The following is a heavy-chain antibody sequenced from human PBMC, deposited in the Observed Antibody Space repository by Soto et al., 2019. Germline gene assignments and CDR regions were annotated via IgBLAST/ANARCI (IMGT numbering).Heavy chain of an antibody. CDR1: GGSTSSGGYY. CDR3: ARGGNAYYDFWSGYYQYNWFDP. J-gene: IGHJ5*02. D-gene: IGHD3-3*01. V-gene: IGHV4-31*03. CDR2: IYYSGST. Sequence: PSETLSLTCTVSGGSTSSGGYYWSWIRQHPGKGLEWIGYIYYSGSTYYNPSLKSRVTISVDTSKNQFSLRLSSVTAADTAVYYCARGGNAYYDFWSGYYQYNWFDPWGQGTLVTVSS.